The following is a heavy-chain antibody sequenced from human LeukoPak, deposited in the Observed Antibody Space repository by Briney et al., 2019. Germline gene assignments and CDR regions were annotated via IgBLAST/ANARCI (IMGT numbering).Heavy chain of an antibody. D-gene: IGHD3-3*01. V-gene: IGHV3-74*01. Sequence: GGSLRLSCAASGFTFSSYWMHWVRQAPGKGXXXXARTNRDGSSTAYADSVKGRFTISKDNAKNTLYLLMNSLRAEDTAVYYCARDSVEWYIFDYWGQGTLVTVSS. CDR3: ARDSVEWYIFDY. J-gene: IGHJ4*02. CDR1: GFTFSSYW. CDR2: TNRDGSST.